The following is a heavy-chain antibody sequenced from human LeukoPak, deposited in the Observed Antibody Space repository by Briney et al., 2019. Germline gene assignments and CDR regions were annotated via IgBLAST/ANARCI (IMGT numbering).Heavy chain of an antibody. V-gene: IGHV4-39*01. D-gene: IGHD6-13*01. CDR2: IYYSGSTYSGST. CDR3: ARQHSRIAAA. J-gene: IGHJ4*02. CDR1: GGSISSSGYY. Sequence: PSETLSLTCTVSGGSISSSGYYWGWIRQPPGKGLEWIGSIYYSGSTYSGSTYYNPSLKSRVTISVDTSKNQFSLKLSSVTAADTAVYYCARQHSRIAAAWGQGTLVTVSS.